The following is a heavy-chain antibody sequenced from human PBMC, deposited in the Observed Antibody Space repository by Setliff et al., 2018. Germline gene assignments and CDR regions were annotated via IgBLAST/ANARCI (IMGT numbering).Heavy chain of an antibody. CDR2: IDQSGST. Sequence: PSETLSLTCAVYGDSFSGYFWTWIRQPPGKGLEWIGDIDQSGSTNYNPSLKSRLTTSVDTSKNQFSLSLSSVTAADTAVYYCAGGAFGSRWYVRPWFDPWGQGTLVTVSS. CDR3: AGGAFGSRWYVRPWFDP. CDR1: GDSFSGYF. V-gene: IGHV4-34*01. J-gene: IGHJ5*02. D-gene: IGHD6-13*01.